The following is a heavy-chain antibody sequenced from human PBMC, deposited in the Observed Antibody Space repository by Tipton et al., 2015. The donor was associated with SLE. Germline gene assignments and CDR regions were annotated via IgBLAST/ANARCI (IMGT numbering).Heavy chain of an antibody. Sequence: SLRLSCAASGFTVSSNYMSWVRQAPGKGLEWVSVIYSGGSTYYANSVKGRFTISRDNSKNTLYLQMNSLRAEDTAVYYCARGLGGYSSAGGDWGQGTLVTVSS. D-gene: IGHD6-25*01. V-gene: IGHV3-53*01. J-gene: IGHJ4*02. CDR2: IYSGGST. CDR3: ARGLGGYSSAGGD. CDR1: GFTVSSNY.